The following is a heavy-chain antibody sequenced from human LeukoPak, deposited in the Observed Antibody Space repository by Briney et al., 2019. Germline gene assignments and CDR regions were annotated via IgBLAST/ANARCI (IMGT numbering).Heavy chain of an antibody. Sequence: PSETLSLTCTGSGGSISSYYWSWIRQPPGKGLEWIGHIYGSGSTNYNPSLKSRVTLSVDTSKNQFSLKLNSVTAADTAIYYCATHRRSGSGGSENAFEIWGQGTMVTVSS. CDR2: IYGSGST. V-gene: IGHV4-59*08. D-gene: IGHD5-12*01. J-gene: IGHJ3*02. CDR1: GGSISSYY. CDR3: ATHRRSGSGGSENAFEI.